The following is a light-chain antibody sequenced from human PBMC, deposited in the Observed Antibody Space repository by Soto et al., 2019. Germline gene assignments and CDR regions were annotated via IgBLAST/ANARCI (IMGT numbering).Light chain of an antibody. CDR3: ISYIPSTTTHWV. Sequence: QSALTQPASVSGSPGQSITISCTGTNTDVGGYDRVSWYQHYPGKAPKMLIFEVFNRPSGISDRFSGSKSGDTASLTISGLQAEDEADYYCISYIPSTTTHWVFGGGTKVTVL. CDR1: NTDVGGYDR. CDR2: EVF. V-gene: IGLV2-14*01. J-gene: IGLJ3*02.